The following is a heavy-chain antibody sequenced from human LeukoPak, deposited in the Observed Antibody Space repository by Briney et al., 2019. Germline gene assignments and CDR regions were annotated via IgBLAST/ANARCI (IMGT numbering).Heavy chain of an antibody. D-gene: IGHD5-24*01. J-gene: IGHJ4*02. CDR1: GGSIINYY. Sequence: SETLSLTCTVSGGSIINYYWSWIRQPPGKGLEWIGYIYTSGSTNYNPSLKSRVTISVDTSKNQFSLKLSSVTAADTAVYYCARHRRGGYNFFDYWGQGTLVTVSS. CDR2: IYTSGST. CDR3: ARHRRGGYNFFDY. V-gene: IGHV4-4*09.